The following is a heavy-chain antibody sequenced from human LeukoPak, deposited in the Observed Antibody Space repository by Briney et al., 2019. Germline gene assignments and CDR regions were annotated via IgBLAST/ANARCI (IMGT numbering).Heavy chain of an antibody. CDR3: ARGADDSSDYYYVSYSPHREYDAFDI. J-gene: IGHJ3*02. CDR2: INPISGGT. D-gene: IGHD3-22*01. V-gene: IGHV1-2*06. CDR1: GYTFTGYY. Sequence: GASVKVSCKASGYTFTGYYMHWVRQAPGQGLEWMGRINPISGGTNYAQKFQGRVTMTRDTSISTAYMELSRLRSDDTAVYYCARGADDSSDYYYVSYSPHREYDAFDIWGQGTMVTVSS.